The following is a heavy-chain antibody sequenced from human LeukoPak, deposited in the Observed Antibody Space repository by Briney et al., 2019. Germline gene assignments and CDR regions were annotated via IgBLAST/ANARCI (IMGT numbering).Heavy chain of an antibody. D-gene: IGHD2-2*01. CDR3: ARDGDIVVVPAAYCVGYYFDY. Sequence: PGRSLRLSCAASGFTFSSYAMHWVRQAPGKGLEWVAVISYDGSNKYYADSVKGRFTISRDNSKNTLYLQMNSLRAEDTAVYYCARDGDIVVVPAAYCVGYYFDYWGQGTLVTVSS. J-gene: IGHJ4*02. CDR1: GFTFSSYA. V-gene: IGHV3-30*04. CDR2: ISYDGSNK.